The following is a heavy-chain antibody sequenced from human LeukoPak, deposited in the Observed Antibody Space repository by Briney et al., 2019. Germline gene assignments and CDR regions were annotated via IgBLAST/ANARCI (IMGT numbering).Heavy chain of an antibody. J-gene: IGHJ6*03. Sequence: PGGSLRLSCAASGFTFSSYGMHWVRQAPGKGLEWVAFIRYDGSNKYYADSVKGRFTISRDNSKNTLYLQMNSLRAEDTAVYYCAKEKAAMVSVIHYMDVWGKGTTVTVSS. CDR3: AKEKAAMVSVIHYMDV. CDR2: IRYDGSNK. D-gene: IGHD5-18*01. CDR1: GFTFSSYG. V-gene: IGHV3-30*02.